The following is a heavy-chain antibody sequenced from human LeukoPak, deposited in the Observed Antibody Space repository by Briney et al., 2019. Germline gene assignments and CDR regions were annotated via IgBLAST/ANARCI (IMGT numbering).Heavy chain of an antibody. CDR1: GYSISSGYY. CDR3: ASNIRGFGELYYYYYMDV. Sequence: SETLSLTCTVSGYSISSGYYWGWIRQPPGKGLEWIGSIYYSGSTYYNPSLKSRVTISVDTSKNQFSLKLSSVTAADTAVYYCASNIRGFGELYYYYYMDVWGKGTTVTVSS. J-gene: IGHJ6*03. CDR2: IYYSGST. D-gene: IGHD3-10*01. V-gene: IGHV4-38-2*02.